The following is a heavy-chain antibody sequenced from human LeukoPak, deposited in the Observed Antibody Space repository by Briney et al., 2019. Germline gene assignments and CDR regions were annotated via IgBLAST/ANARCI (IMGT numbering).Heavy chain of an antibody. CDR3: AAFRGYDFAYYFDY. Sequence: SETLSLTCTVSGGSISSGDYYWSWIRQPPGKSLEWIGYIYYSGSTYYNPSLKSRVTISVDTSKNQFSLKLSSVTAADTAVYYCAAFRGYDFAYYFDYWGQGTLVTVFS. CDR1: GGSISSGDYY. D-gene: IGHD5-12*01. J-gene: IGHJ4*02. CDR2: IYYSGST. V-gene: IGHV4-30-4*08.